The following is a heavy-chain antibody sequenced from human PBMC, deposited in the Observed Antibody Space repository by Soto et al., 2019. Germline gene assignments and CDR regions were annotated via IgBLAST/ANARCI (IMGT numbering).Heavy chain of an antibody. CDR1: GYPVTAYY. CDR2: INPATGAA. J-gene: IGHJ3*02. D-gene: IGHD3-3*01. CDR3: ARGGGVGVAGSAAFDM. V-gene: IGHV1-2*02. Sequence: QLHLVQSGAVVKKPGASVTVSCSASGYPVTAYYMHWVRQAPGRGLEWMGGINPATGAAKYTQTLQGRVNMTRETPTSTVFMELSGLTSEDPAVFYCARGGGVGVAGSAAFDMWGQGTLVTVSS.